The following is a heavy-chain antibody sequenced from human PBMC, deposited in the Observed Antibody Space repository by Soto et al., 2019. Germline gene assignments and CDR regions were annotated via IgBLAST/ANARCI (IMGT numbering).Heavy chain of an antibody. CDR2: IYGGGST. D-gene: IGHD6-19*01. Sequence: PGGSLRLSCAASGFTVSSNYMSWVRQAPGKGLEWVSVIYGGGSTYYADSVKGRFTISRDNSKNTLYLQMNSLRAEDTAVYYCARAPAVAGREAYYYYYMDVWGKGTTVTVSS. CDR3: ARAPAVAGREAYYYYYMDV. V-gene: IGHV3-66*01. CDR1: GFTVSSNY. J-gene: IGHJ6*03.